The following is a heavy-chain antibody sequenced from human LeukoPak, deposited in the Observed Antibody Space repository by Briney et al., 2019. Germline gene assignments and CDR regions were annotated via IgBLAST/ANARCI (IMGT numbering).Heavy chain of an antibody. V-gene: IGHV4-59*12. Sequence: PSETLSLTCTVSGGSISSYYWSWIRQPPGKGLEWIGYIYYSGSTYYNPSLKSRVTISVDTSKNQFSLKLSSVTAADTAVYYCARDRSVYGGNPDYWGQGTLVTVSS. D-gene: IGHD4-23*01. CDR2: IYYSGST. CDR1: GGSISSYY. CDR3: ARDRSVYGGNPDY. J-gene: IGHJ4*02.